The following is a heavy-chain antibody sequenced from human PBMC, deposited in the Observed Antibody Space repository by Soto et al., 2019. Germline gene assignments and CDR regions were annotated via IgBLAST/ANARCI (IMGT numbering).Heavy chain of an antibody. V-gene: IGHV3-23*01. D-gene: IGHD6-13*01. Sequence: EVQLLESGGGVVQPGGSLRLSCVGSGFTFSDYAMTWVRQAPGKGLEWVSGISAGGVSTYYADSVKGRFTISRDNSQHTLFLQMTSLRAGDTALYYCARSSRSSWSHFDHWGQGILVTVSS. CDR1: GFTFSDYA. CDR3: ARSSRSSWSHFDH. J-gene: IGHJ4*02. CDR2: ISAGGVST.